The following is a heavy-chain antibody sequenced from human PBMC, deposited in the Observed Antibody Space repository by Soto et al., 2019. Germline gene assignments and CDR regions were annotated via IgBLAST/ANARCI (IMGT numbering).Heavy chain of an antibody. CDR3: ARGIGYCSSINCYSSRRLRFDS. CDR2: VNHSGTT. D-gene: IGHD2-2*01. Sequence: QVQLQQWGAGLLKPSETLSLTCAVYGGSFSGYYWTWIRQSPEKGLEWIGEVNHSGTTYYNPSLKARVTISVHTPKNQFSLKMSSATAADTAVYYCARGIGYCSSINCYSSRRLRFDSGGQGTLVTVSS. V-gene: IGHV4-34*01. J-gene: IGHJ4*02. CDR1: GGSFSGYY.